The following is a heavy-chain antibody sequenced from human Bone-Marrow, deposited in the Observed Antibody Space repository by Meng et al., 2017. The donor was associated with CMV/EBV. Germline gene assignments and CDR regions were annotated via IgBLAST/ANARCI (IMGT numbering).Heavy chain of an antibody. V-gene: IGHV1-69*05. J-gene: IGHJ4*02. CDR1: GGTFSSYA. CDR2: IIPIFGTA. D-gene: IGHD6-19*01. Sequence: SVKVSCKASGGTFSSYAISWVRQAPGQGLEWMGGIIPIFGTANYAQTFQGRVTITTDESTSTAYMELSSLRSEDTAVYYCARWYSSGWTPHFDYWGQRNLVNVDS. CDR3: ARWYSSGWTPHFDY.